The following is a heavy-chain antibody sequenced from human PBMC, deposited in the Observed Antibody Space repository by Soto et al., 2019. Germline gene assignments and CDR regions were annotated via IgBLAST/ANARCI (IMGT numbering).Heavy chain of an antibody. CDR1: GGSFSGYY. V-gene: IGHV4-34*01. CDR3: ARHDWGDYWFFDL. CDR2: INHSGST. J-gene: IGHJ2*01. D-gene: IGHD7-27*01. Sequence: QVQLQQWGAGLLKPSETLSLTCGVYGGSFSGYYWSWIRQPPGKGLEWIGEINHSGSTSYNPSLKIRVTVSVDTSKNQFSLRLNSVTAADTAVYYCARHDWGDYWFFDLWGRGTLVTVSS.